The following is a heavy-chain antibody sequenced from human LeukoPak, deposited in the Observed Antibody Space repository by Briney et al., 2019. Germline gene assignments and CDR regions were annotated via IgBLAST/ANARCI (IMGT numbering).Heavy chain of an antibody. V-gene: IGHV4-59*01. CDR1: GGSISSYY. J-gene: IGHJ4*02. Sequence: SETLSLTCTVSGGSISSYYWSWIRQPPGKGLEWIGYIYYSGSTNYNPSLKSRVTISVDTSKNQFSLKLSSVTAADTAVYYCARADLYGDYYFDYWGQGTLDTVSS. D-gene: IGHD4-17*01. CDR3: ARADLYGDYYFDY. CDR2: IYYSGST.